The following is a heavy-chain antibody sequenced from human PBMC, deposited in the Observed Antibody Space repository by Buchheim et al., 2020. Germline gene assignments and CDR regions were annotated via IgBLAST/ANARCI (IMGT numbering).Heavy chain of an antibody. CDR3: AKERAGGDYYYGMDV. CDR2: ISYDGSNK. J-gene: IGHJ6*04. D-gene: IGHD1-14*01. CDR1: GFTFSSYG. V-gene: IGHV3-30*18. Sequence: QVQLVESGGGVVQPGRSLRLSCAASGFTFSSYGMHWVRQAPGKGLEWVAVISYDGSNKYYADSVKGRFTISRDNSKNTLYLQMNRLRAEETAVYYCAKERAGGDYYYGMDVWGKGTT.